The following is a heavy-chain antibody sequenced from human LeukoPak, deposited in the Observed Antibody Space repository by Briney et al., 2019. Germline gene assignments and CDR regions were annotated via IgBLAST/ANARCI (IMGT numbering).Heavy chain of an antibody. Sequence: PGGSLRLSCPAPGFTLSHYAMPWVRPAPAKGLKRVSTTIPCGGSTYFSDSVRGRFTISRNNSKNPLHLQMNTRSAEDHALYYCSQGKVSGDGYNYGYYFDCWGQGTLVTVSS. D-gene: IGHD5-24*01. V-gene: IGHV3-23*01. J-gene: IGHJ4*02. CDR1: GFTLSHYA. CDR2: TIPCGGST. CDR3: SQGKVSGDGYNYGYYFDC.